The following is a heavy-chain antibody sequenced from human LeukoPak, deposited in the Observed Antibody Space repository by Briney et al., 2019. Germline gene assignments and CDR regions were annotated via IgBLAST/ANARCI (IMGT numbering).Heavy chain of an antibody. CDR3: ARDYYGSGSPYMDV. Sequence: GGSLRLSCAASGFTVGSNYMSWVRQAPGKGLEWVSVIYSGGSTYYADSVKGRFTISRDNSKNTLYLQMNSLRAEDTAVYYCARDYYGSGSPYMDVWGKGTTVTISS. CDR1: GFTVGSNY. CDR2: IYSGGST. V-gene: IGHV3-53*01. J-gene: IGHJ6*03. D-gene: IGHD3-10*01.